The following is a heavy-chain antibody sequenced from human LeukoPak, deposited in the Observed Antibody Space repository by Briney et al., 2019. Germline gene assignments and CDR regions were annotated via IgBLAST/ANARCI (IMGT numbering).Heavy chain of an antibody. Sequence: PSETLSLTCTVSGGSISSGGYYWSWIRQHPGKGLEWIGYIYYSGSTYYNPSLKSRVTISVDTSKNQFSLKLSSVTAADTAVYYCARAKYGSGSSLYGMDVWGQGTTVTVSS. CDR1: GGSISSGGYY. CDR2: IYYSGST. D-gene: IGHD3-10*01. J-gene: IGHJ6*02. CDR3: ARAKYGSGSSLYGMDV. V-gene: IGHV4-31*03.